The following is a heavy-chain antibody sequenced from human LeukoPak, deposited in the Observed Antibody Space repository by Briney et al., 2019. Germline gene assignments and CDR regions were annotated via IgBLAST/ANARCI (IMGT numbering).Heavy chain of an antibody. CDR3: AHFKGGSFDF. J-gene: IGHJ3*01. CDR1: GGSISSSNYY. Sequence: PSETLSLTCTVSGGSISSSNYYWGWIPQPPGKELEWIVSIYYSGNTYYNPSLKSRVTISVDTSKNQFSLKLTSVTAADTAVYYCAHFKGGSFDFWGQGTMVTVSS. V-gene: IGHV4-39*01. D-gene: IGHD1-26*01. CDR2: IYYSGNT.